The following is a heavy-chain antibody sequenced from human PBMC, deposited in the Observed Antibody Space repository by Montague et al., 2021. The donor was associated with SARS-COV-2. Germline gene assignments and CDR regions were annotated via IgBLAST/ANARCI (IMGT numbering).Heavy chain of an antibody. CDR2: ASLEGTNK. J-gene: IGHJ2*01. V-gene: IGHV3-30-3*01. CDR1: GFTFSSYD. CDR3: AGDLLTSGWYGEWYLDL. Sequence: SLRLSFAASGFTFSSYDMHWVRQAPGKGLEWVALASLEGTNKYYADSVKGRFTISRDNSKNTFYLQMDSLTSEDTAEYFCAGDLLTSGWYGEWYLDLWGRGTLVIISS. D-gene: IGHD6-19*01.